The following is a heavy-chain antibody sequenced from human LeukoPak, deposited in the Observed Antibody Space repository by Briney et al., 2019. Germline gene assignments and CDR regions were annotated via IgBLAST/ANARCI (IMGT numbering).Heavy chain of an antibody. V-gene: IGHV4-4*02. Sequence: PSGALSLTCAVSGGSISSSNWWSWVRQPPGKGLEWIGETYHSGSTNYNPSLKSRVTISVGKSKNQFSLKLSSVTAADTAVYYCARGRFGLFDYWGQGTLVTVSS. D-gene: IGHD3-10*01. CDR1: GGSISSSNW. CDR3: ARGRFGLFDY. J-gene: IGHJ4*02. CDR2: TYHSGST.